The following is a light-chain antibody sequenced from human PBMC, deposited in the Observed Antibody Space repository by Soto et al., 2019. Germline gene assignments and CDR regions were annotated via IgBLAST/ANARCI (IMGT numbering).Light chain of an antibody. Sequence: QSALTQPPSASESPGQSVTISCTGTSSDVGGYNYVSWYQQHPGKVPKLMVYEVNKRPSEGPDRFSGSKSGNTDSLTVSGLQAEDEVDYYCTSYAGGNNVFGTGTKVTVL. V-gene: IGLV2-8*01. CDR3: TSYAGGNNV. CDR1: SSDVGGYNY. J-gene: IGLJ1*01. CDR2: EVN.